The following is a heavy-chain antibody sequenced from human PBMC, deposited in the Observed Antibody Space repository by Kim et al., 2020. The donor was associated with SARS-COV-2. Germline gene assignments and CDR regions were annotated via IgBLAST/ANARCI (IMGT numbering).Heavy chain of an antibody. CDR3: ASPLKVGYDRPQLLYGMDV. D-gene: IGHD5-12*01. CDR2: ISAYNGNT. CDR1: GYTFTSYG. V-gene: IGHV1-18*01. Sequence: ASVKVSCKASGYTFTSYGISWVRQAPGQGLEWMGWISAYNGNTNYAQKLQGRVTMTTDTSTSTAYMELRSLRSDDTAVYYCASPLKVGYDRPQLLYGMDVWGQGTTVTVSS. J-gene: IGHJ6*02.